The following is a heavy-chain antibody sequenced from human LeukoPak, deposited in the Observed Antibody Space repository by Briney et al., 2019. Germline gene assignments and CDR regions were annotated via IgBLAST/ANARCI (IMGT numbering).Heavy chain of an antibody. V-gene: IGHV5-10-1*01. J-gene: IGHJ4*02. CDR2: IDPSDSYT. D-gene: IGHD6-13*01. Sequence: GESLKISCKGSGYSFTSYWISWVRQMPGKGLEWMGRIDPSDSYTNYSPSFQGHVTISADKSISTAYLQWSSLKASDTAMYYCASARAAAGTLPDYWGQGTLVTVSS. CDR3: ASARAAAGTLPDY. CDR1: GYSFTSYW.